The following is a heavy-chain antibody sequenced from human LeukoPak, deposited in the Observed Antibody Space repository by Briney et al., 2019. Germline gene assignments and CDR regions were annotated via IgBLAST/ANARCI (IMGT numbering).Heavy chain of an antibody. CDR3: ARNVGWFRFDY. D-gene: IGHD2-15*01. J-gene: IGHJ4*02. CDR1: GFTFSTYW. V-gene: IGHV3-7*03. CDR2: IKEDGSEK. Sequence: GGSLRLSCAASGFTFSTYWMDWVRQAPGKGLEWVANIKEDGSEKYYEDSVKGRFTISRDNAKNSLYLQMNSLRAEDTAVYYCARNVGWFRFDYWGQGTLVTVSS.